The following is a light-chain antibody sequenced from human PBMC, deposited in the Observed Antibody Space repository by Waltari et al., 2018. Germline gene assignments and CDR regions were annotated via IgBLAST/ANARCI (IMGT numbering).Light chain of an antibody. J-gene: IGKJ1*01. V-gene: IGKV3-20*01. CDR3: QHYVRLPAT. CDR2: DAS. Sequence: EIVLTQSSGTLSLSPVDRPTLSCRARQSVSRALAWYQQKPGQGPRLLIYDASRRATGIPDRFSGSVSGTDFSLTITGLEPEDFAVYYCQHYVRLPATFGQGTKVEIK. CDR1: QSVSRA.